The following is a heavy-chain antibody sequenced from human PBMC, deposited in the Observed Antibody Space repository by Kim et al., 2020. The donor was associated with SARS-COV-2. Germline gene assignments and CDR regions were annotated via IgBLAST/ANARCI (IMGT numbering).Heavy chain of an antibody. CDR2: IKQDGSEK. CDR3: ARDLERLYYYDSSGYSTDY. J-gene: IGHJ4*02. D-gene: IGHD3-22*01. CDR1: GFTFSSYW. V-gene: IGHV3-7*01. Sequence: GGSLRLSCAASGFTFSSYWMSWVRQAPGKGLEWVANIKQDGSEKYYVDSVKGRFTISRDNAKNSLYLQMNSLRAEDTAVYYCARDLERLYYYDSSGYSTDYWGQGTLGTVSS.